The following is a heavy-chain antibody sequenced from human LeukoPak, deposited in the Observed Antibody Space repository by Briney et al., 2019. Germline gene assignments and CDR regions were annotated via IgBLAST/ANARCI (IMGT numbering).Heavy chain of an antibody. D-gene: IGHD3-3*01. Sequence: TGGSLRLSCAASGFTFSTYAMSWVRQAPGKGLEWVSAFSGSGGSTYYAESVKGRFTTSRDNSKNTLYLQMNSLRAEDTAVYYCAKAYFGVVIVFDYWGQGTLVTVSS. CDR1: GFTFSTYA. CDR2: FSGSGGST. V-gene: IGHV3-23*01. J-gene: IGHJ4*02. CDR3: AKAYFGVVIVFDY.